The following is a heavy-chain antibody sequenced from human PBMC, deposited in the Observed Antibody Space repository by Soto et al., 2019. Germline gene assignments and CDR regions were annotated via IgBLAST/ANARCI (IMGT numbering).Heavy chain of an antibody. V-gene: IGHV4-34*01. CDR2: INHSGST. Sequence: SETLSLTCAVYGGSVSGYYWSWIRQPPGKGLEWIGEINHSGSTNYNPSLKSRVTISVDTSKNQFSLKLSSVTAADTAVYYCARLYGGNGLIYYGMDVWGQGTTVTVSS. D-gene: IGHD4-17*01. CDR1: GGSVSGYY. CDR3: ARLYGGNGLIYYGMDV. J-gene: IGHJ6*02.